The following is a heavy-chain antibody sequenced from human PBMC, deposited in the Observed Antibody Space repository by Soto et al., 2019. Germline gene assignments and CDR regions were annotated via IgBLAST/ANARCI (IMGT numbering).Heavy chain of an antibody. CDR1: GYTFTGYY. J-gene: IGHJ1*01. CDR3: AGVPYSSGSHEYFQH. CDR2: INPNSGGT. Sequence: ASVKVSCKASGYTFTGYYMHWVRQAPGQGLEWMGWINPNSGGTNYAQKFQGWVTMTRDTSISTAYMELSRLRSDDTAVYYCAGVPYSSGSHEYFQHWGQGTLVTVSS. D-gene: IGHD6-19*01. V-gene: IGHV1-2*04.